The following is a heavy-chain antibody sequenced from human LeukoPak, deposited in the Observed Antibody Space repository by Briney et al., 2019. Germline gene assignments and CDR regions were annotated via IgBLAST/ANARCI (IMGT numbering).Heavy chain of an antibody. CDR3: ARVKADTATDDY. CDR1: GFTFSSFW. Sequence: PGGSLRLSCAASGFTFSSFWMSWVRQAPGKGLEWVANIKQDGSEKYYVDSVKGRFTITRDNAQNSLYLQMNSLRVEDTAVYYCARVKADTATDDYWGQETLVTVSS. J-gene: IGHJ4*02. V-gene: IGHV3-7*01. CDR2: IKQDGSEK. D-gene: IGHD5-18*01.